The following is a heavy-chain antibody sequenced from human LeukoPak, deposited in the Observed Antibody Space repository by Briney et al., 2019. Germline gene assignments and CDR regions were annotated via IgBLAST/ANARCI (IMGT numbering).Heavy chain of an antibody. CDR1: GFXFISYE. CDR3: ARGAPLVVVTTGAFDI. V-gene: IGHV3-48*03. CDR2: IDSISTTI. J-gene: IGHJ3*02. D-gene: IGHD2-15*01. Sequence: GGSLRLSCAASGFXFISYEMNWVRQAPGKGLEWISYIDSISTTIYSADSVRGRFTISRDNAKNSLYLQMNSLRVEDTAIYYCARGAPLVVVTTGAFDIWGQGTMVTVSS.